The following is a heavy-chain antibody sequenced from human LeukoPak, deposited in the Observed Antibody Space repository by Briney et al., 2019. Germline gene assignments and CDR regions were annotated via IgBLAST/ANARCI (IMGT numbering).Heavy chain of an antibody. D-gene: IGHD3-22*01. CDR2: IYPGDSDT. J-gene: IGHJ6*03. CDR3: ARLGRDSSSGGYMDV. V-gene: IGHV5-51*01. CDR1: GYSFTSYW. Sequence: GESLKISCKGSGYSFTSYWIGWVRQMPGKGLEWMGIIYPGDSDTRYSPSFQGQVTISADKSISTAYLQWSSLKASDTAMYYCARLGRDSSSGGYMDVWGKGTTVTVSS.